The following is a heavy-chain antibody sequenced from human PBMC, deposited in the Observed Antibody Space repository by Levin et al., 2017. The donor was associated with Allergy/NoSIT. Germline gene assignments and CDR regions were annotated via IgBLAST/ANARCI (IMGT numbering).Heavy chain of an antibody. Sequence: GESLKISCKASGYTFTGYYMHWVRQAPGQGLEWMGWINPNSGGTNYAQKFQGRVTMTRDTSISTAYMELSRLRSDDTAVYYCARAGSGDYHYYYYMDVWGKGTTVTVSS. D-gene: IGHD3-10*01. J-gene: IGHJ6*03. CDR2: INPNSGGT. V-gene: IGHV1-2*02. CDR1: GYTFTGYY. CDR3: ARAGSGDYHYYYYMDV.